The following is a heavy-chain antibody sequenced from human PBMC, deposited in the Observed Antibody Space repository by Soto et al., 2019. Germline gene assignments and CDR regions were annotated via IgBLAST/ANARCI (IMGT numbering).Heavy chain of an antibody. D-gene: IGHD3-16*01. Sequence: QVQLVQSGEEVKKPGASVKVSCKASGYIFVNYGIAWVRQAPGQGLEWMGWISPYTGNTHSATKVQGRLTMTTDTSASTQYIDLGRLTPDDQAVYYCVRVDNYVTPTPQDVCGQGTTVIVSS. V-gene: IGHV1-18*01. J-gene: IGHJ6*02. CDR2: ISPYTGNT. CDR3: VRVDNYVTPTPQDV. CDR1: GYIFVNYG.